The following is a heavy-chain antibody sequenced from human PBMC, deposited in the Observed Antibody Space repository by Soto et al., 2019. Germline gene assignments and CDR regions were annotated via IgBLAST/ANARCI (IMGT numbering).Heavy chain of an antibody. V-gene: IGHV4-34*01. J-gene: IGHJ4*02. Sequence: PSETLSLTSAVNGGSISDNYWSWVRQSPGKGLEWIGEINHSGNTNYNPSLKSRVTISVDTSKSQFSLRLSSMTVADTAVYYCASGRRELLRWGQGNQVTGSA. D-gene: IGHD3-10*01. CDR1: GGSISDNY. CDR3: ASGRRELLR. CDR2: INHSGNT.